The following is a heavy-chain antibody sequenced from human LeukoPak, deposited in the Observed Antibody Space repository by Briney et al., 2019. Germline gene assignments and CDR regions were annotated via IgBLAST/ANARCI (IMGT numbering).Heavy chain of an antibody. Sequence: PGGSLRLSCAASGFTFNNFEMNWVRQAPGKGLEWVSYISSSGNTIYYADSVKGRFTISRDNAKNSLYLQMNSLRAEDTAVYYCARHPEPGYCSSTSCHESYFDYWGQGTLVTVSS. V-gene: IGHV3-48*03. D-gene: IGHD2-2*01. CDR1: GFTFNNFE. CDR2: ISSSGNTI. J-gene: IGHJ4*02. CDR3: ARHPEPGYCSSTSCHESYFDY.